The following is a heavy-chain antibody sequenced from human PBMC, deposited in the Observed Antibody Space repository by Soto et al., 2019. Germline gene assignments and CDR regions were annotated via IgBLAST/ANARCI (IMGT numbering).Heavy chain of an antibody. CDR3: EKRLLYYYYGMDV. V-gene: IGHV3-23*01. D-gene: IGHD5-18*01. CDR2: ISGSGGST. J-gene: IGHJ6*02. CDR1: GFTFSSYA. Sequence: GGSLRLSCAASGFTFSSYAMSWVRQAPGKGLEWVSAISGSGGSTYYADSVKGRFTISRDNSKNTLYLQMNSLRAEDTAVYYCEKRLLYYYYGMDVWGQGTTVTVSS.